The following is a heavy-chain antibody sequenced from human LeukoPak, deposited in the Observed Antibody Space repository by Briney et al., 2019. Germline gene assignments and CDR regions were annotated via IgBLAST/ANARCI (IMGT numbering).Heavy chain of an antibody. CDR1: GFTFSSYG. CDR3: AKEGVPAAILGY. CDR2: IRYDGSNK. V-gene: IGHV3-30*02. J-gene: IGHJ4*02. D-gene: IGHD2-2*02. Sequence: GGSLRLSCAASGFTFSSYGMHWVRQAPGKGLEWVAFIRYDGSNKYYADSVKSRFTISRDNSKHTLYLQMNSLRAEDTAVYYFAKEGVPAAILGYWGQGTLVTVSS.